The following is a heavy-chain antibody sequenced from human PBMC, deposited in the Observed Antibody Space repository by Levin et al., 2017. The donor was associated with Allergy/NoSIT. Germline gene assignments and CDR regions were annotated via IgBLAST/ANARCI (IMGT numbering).Heavy chain of an antibody. V-gene: IGHV3-30*18. D-gene: IGHD6-19*01. CDR3: AKDQEWLGPYYYGMDV. Sequence: GGSLRLSCAASGFTFSSYGMHWVRQAPGKGLEWVAVISYDGSNKYYADSVKGRFTISRDNSKNTLYLQMNSLRAEDTAVYYCAKDQEWLGPYYYGMDVWGQGTTVTVSS. CDR1: GFTFSSYG. J-gene: IGHJ6*02. CDR2: ISYDGSNK.